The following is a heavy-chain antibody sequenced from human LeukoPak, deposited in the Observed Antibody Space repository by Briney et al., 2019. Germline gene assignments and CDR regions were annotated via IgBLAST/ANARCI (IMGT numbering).Heavy chain of an antibody. CDR2: INPSGGST. V-gene: IGHV1-46*01. J-gene: IGHJ6*02. Sequence: ASVKVSCKASGYTFTNYFMHWVRQAPGQGLEWMGIINPSGGSTTYAQKFQGRVTMTRDTSTSTVYMELSSLRSEDTAVYYCARDREEYYYYGMDVWGQGTTVTVSS. CDR1: GYTFTNYF. CDR3: ARDREEYYYYGMDV.